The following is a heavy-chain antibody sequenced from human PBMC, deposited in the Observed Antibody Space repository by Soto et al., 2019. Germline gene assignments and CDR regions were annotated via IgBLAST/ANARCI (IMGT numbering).Heavy chain of an antibody. CDR2: ISCSTSYI. J-gene: IGHJ6*01. Sequence: SAVTPSPESNNVGRHPPGKGLGGVSSISCSTSYIYYADSVKGRFTISRDNAKNSLYLQMNSLRAEDTAVYYCAIVVYYCDPDHQYLMYFCNQRTSVLCSAGM. CDR3: AIVVYYCDPDHQYLMYFCNQRTSVLCSAGM. V-gene: IGHV3-21*01. CDR1: AVTPSPES. D-gene: IGHD3-22*01.